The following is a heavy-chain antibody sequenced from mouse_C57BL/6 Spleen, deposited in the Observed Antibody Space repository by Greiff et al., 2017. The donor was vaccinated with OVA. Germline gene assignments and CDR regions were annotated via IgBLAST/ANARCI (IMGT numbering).Heavy chain of an antibody. Sequence: EVQLQQSGGGLVKPGGSLTLSCAASGFSFSDYGMHWVRQAPAKGLEWVAYISGGSTPIYYAYTLKGRFTISRDNAKNTLFLQMTSLRSEDTAMYYCARRGTGGYFDYRGQGTTLTVSS. V-gene: IGHV5-17*01. CDR1: GFSFSDYG. CDR3: ARRGTGGYFDY. J-gene: IGHJ2*01. D-gene: IGHD3-3*01. CDR2: ISGGSTPI.